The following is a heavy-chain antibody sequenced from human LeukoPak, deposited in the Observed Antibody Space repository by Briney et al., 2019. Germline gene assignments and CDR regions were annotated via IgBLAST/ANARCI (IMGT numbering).Heavy chain of an antibody. J-gene: IGHJ4*02. V-gene: IGHV3-33*01. CDR1: GFTFSSYG. D-gene: IGHD3-22*01. CDR3: ARGYYDSSGYYPFDY. CDR2: IWYDGSNK. Sequence: PGGSLRLSCAASGFTFSSYGMHWVRQAPGKGLEWVAVIWYDGSNKYYADSVKGRFTISRDNSKNTLYLQMNSLRAEDTAVYYCARGYYDSSGYYPFDYWGQGTLVTVSS.